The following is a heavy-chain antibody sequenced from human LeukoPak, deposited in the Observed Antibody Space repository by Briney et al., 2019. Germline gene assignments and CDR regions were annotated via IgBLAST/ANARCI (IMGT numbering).Heavy chain of an antibody. J-gene: IGHJ5*02. D-gene: IGHD4-11*01. CDR2: IYTSGST. CDR3: ARDAGVTTVYGWFDP. CDR1: GVSISSGSYY. Sequence: SETLSLTCTVSGVSISSGSYYWRRLRRPAGKGLEWIGRIYTSGSTNYNPSLKSRVTISVDTSKNQFSLKLSSVTAADTAVYYCARDAGVTTVYGWFDPWGQGTLVTVSS. V-gene: IGHV4-61*02.